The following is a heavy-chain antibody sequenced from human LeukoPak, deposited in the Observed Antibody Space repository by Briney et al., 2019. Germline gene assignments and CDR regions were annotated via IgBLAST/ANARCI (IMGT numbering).Heavy chain of an antibody. D-gene: IGHD1-26*01. Sequence: PGGSLRLSCAASGFTFSNYWMSWVRQAPGKGLEWVANIKQDRSEKYYVDSVKGRFTISRDNAKNSLYLQMNSLRAEDTAVYYCARDPYSGNYGNYYYYYMDVWGKGTTVTISS. J-gene: IGHJ6*03. CDR1: GFTFSNYW. V-gene: IGHV3-7*01. CDR3: ARDPYSGNYGNYYYYYMDV. CDR2: IKQDRSEK.